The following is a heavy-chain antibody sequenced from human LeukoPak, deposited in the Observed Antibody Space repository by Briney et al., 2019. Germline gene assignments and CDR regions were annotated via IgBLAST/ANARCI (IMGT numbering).Heavy chain of an antibody. CDR1: GYTFTGYY. Sequence: ASVKVSCKASGYTFTGYYMHWVRQAPGQGLEWMGRINPNSGGTNYAQKFQGRVTMTRDTSISTAYMELSRLRSDDTAVYYCANNRYSGYGLNYWGQGTLVTVSS. CDR2: INPNSGGT. V-gene: IGHV1-2*06. J-gene: IGHJ4*02. CDR3: ANNRYSGYGLNY. D-gene: IGHD5-12*01.